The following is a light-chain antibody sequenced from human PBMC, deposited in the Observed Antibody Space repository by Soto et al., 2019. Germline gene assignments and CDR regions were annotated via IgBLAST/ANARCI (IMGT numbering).Light chain of an antibody. CDR3: ISYTSSSTSYV. J-gene: IGLJ1*01. V-gene: IGLV2-14*01. CDR1: SSDVGGYNY. CDR2: EVS. Sequence: SALTQPSSLSVSPGQSITISFTGTSSDVGGYNYVAWYQQHPGKVPRLMIYEVSNRPSGVSNRFSGSKSGSTASLTISGLQAEDEADYYCISYTSSSTSYVFGTGTKVTAL.